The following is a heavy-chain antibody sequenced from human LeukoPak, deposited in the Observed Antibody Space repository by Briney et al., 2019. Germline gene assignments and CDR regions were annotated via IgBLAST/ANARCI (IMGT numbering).Heavy chain of an antibody. CDR3: ARVGGITLALAPSPFPDYNYYYMDV. J-gene: IGHJ6*03. Sequence: GGSLRLSCAASGFTFSSYSMDWVRQAPGKGLEWVSSISSSSSYIYYTDSVKGRFTISRDNAKKSLYLQMNSLRAEDTAVYYCARVGGITLALAPSPFPDYNYYYMDVWGKGTTVTVSS. CDR1: GFTFSSYS. D-gene: IGHD3-10*01. CDR2: ISSSSSYI. V-gene: IGHV3-21*01.